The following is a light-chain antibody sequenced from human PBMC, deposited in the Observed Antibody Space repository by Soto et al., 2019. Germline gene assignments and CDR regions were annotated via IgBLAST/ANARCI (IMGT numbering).Light chain of an antibody. CDR1: QSISSY. CDR3: QQSYSTPSIT. V-gene: IGKV1-39*01. Sequence: DIPMTQSPSSLSASVGDRVTITCRASQSISSYLNWYQQKPGKAPKLLMYAASSLQSGVPSRFSGSGSGTDFTLTISSLQPEDFATYYCQQSYSTPSITFGQGTRLEIK. CDR2: AAS. J-gene: IGKJ5*01.